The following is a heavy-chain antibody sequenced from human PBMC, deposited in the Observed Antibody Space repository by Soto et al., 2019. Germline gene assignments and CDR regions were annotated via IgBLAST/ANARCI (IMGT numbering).Heavy chain of an antibody. CDR1: GYTLTSYA. CDR2: INAGNGNT. Sequence: SLKVYCKASGYTLTSYAMHWVRQAPGQRLEWMGWINAGNGNTKYSQKFQGRVTITRDTSASTAYMELSSLRSEDTAVYYCASSHCSSTSCYTPNYYGMDVWGQGTTVTVSS. CDR3: ASSHCSSTSCYTPNYYGMDV. D-gene: IGHD2-2*02. J-gene: IGHJ6*02. V-gene: IGHV1-3*01.